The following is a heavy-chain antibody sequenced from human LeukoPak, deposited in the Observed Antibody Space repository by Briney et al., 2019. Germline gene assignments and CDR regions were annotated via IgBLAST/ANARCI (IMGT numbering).Heavy chain of an antibody. CDR2: INPNSGGT. V-gene: IGHV1-2*02. J-gene: IGHJ4*02. CDR3: ARAGVGSGSYYFDY. CDR1: GYTFTGYY. Sequence: ASVKVSCKASGYTFTGYYMHWVRQAPGQGLEWMGWINPNSGGTNYAQKFQGRVTMTRDTSISTAYMELSRLRSDDTAMYYCARAGVGSGSYYFDYWGQGTLVTVSS. D-gene: IGHD3-10*01.